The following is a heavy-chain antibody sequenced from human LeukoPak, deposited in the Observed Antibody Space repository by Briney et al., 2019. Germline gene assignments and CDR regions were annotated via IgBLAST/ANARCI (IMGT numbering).Heavy chain of an antibody. CDR2: ISYDGSNK. CDR1: GFTFSSYG. D-gene: IGHD6-19*01. CDR3: AKDRVAGRGDY. Sequence: PAGSLRLSCEASGFTFSSYGMHWVRQAPGKGLEWVAVISYDGSNKYYADSVKGRFTISRDNSKNTLYLQMNSLRAEDTAVYYCAKDRVAGRGDYWGLGTLVTVSS. J-gene: IGHJ4*02. V-gene: IGHV3-30*18.